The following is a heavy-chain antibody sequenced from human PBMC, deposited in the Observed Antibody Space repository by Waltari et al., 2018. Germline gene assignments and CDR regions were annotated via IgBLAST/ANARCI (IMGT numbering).Heavy chain of an antibody. CDR3: ARDRWFGEFDAFDI. D-gene: IGHD3-10*01. J-gene: IGHJ3*02. CDR2: ISSSGSTI. CDR1: GFTFSDYY. Sequence: QVQLVESGGGLVKPGGSLRLSCAASGFTFSDYYMRWLPQAPGKGLEWVSYISSSGSTIYYADSVKGRFTISRDNAKNSLYLQMNSLRAEDTAVYYCARDRWFGEFDAFDIWGQGTMVTVSS. V-gene: IGHV3-11*01.